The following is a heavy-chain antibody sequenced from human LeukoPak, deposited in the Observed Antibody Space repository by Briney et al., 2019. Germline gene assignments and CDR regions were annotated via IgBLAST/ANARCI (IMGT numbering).Heavy chain of an antibody. J-gene: IGHJ5*02. CDR1: SGSITSSSHY. D-gene: IGHD1-7*01. CDR3: ARLHLVELYVDNWCDP. CDR2: IFPSGNT. V-gene: IGHV4-39*01. Sequence: SETRSLTCTVASGSITSSSHYWGWIRQPPGKGLEWIGNIFPSGNTYYNPSLKSRVPISVDTSKNQFSLKFSSVTAAHTAVYYCARLHLVELYVDNWCDPWPQGSLDSVSS.